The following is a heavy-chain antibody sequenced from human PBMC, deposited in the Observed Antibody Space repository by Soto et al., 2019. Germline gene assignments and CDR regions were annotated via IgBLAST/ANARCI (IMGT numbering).Heavy chain of an antibody. D-gene: IGHD4-4*01. J-gene: IGHJ6*02. V-gene: IGHV3-33*08. CDR3: AREYSNWDYYYGMDV. CDR1: GFTFSSYG. Sequence: PGGSLRLSCAASGFTFSSYGMHWVRQAPGKGLEWVAVIWYDGSNKYYADSVKGRFTISRDNSKNTLYLQMNSLRAEDTAVYYCAREYSNWDYYYGMDVWGQGTTVTVSS. CDR2: IWYDGSNK.